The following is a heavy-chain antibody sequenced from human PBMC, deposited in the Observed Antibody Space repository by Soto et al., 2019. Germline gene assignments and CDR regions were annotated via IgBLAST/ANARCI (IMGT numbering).Heavy chain of an antibody. D-gene: IGHD6-19*01. J-gene: IGHJ6*02. V-gene: IGHV3-53*01. CDR2: IYSGGST. Sequence: PGGSLRLSRAATGFTVSSNYISWVRQAPGKGLEWVSVIYSGGSTYYADSVKGRFTISRDNSKNTLYLQMNSLRAEDTAVYYCARSGWYYYYGMDVWGQGTTVTVSS. CDR3: ARSGWYYYYGMDV. CDR1: GFTVSSNY.